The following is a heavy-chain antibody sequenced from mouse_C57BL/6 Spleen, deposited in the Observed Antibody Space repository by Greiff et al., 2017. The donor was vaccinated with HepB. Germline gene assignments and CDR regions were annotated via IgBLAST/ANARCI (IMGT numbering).Heavy chain of an antibody. CDR1: GYTFTSYW. Sequence: QVQLQQSGPELVKPGASVKISCKASGYTFTSYWMHWVKQRPGQGLEWIGEIDPSDSYTNYNQKFKGKSTLTVDKSSSTAYMQLSSLTSEDSAVYYCARCPDSLGSRYYFDYWGQGTTLTVSS. D-gene: IGHD3-2*01. J-gene: IGHJ2*01. CDR2: IDPSDSYT. CDR3: ARCPDSLGSRYYFDY. V-gene: IGHV1-69*01.